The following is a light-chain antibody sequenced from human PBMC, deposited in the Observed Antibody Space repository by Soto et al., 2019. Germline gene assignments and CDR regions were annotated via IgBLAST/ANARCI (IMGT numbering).Light chain of an antibody. CDR3: QQYNSYLGT. CDR1: QSISSW. Sequence: DIQMTQSPSTLSASVGDRVTITCRASQSISSWLAWYQQKPGKAPKLLIYDASSLESGVPSRFSGSGSGTEFTPTISILQPDDFATYYCQQYNSYLGTFGQGTKVEIK. CDR2: DAS. V-gene: IGKV1-5*01. J-gene: IGKJ1*01.